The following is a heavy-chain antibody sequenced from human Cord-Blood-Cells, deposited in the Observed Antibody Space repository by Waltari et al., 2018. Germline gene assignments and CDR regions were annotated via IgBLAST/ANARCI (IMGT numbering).Heavy chain of an antibody. CDR1: GYPFSGYY. CDR2: INPNSGGT. Sequence: QGQLVQSGAEGKNPGASVQVSGQAAGYPFSGYYMPWVRQAPGQGLEWMGWINPNSGGTNYAQKFQGRVTMTRDTSISTAYMELSRLRSDDTAVYYCARDRDWGYYFDYWGQGTLVTVSS. J-gene: IGHJ4*02. D-gene: IGHD7-27*01. V-gene: IGHV1-2*02. CDR3: ARDRDWGYYFDY.